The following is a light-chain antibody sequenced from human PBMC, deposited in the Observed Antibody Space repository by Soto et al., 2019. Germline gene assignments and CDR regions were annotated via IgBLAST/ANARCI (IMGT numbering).Light chain of an antibody. CDR1: QSVSSSY. Sequence: EIVLTQSPGTLSLSPGESATLSCRASQSVSSSYLAWYQQKPGQAPRLLIYGASSRATGIPDRFSGSGSGTDFTLTISRLEPEDCAVYYCQQYGSSPLLTFGGGTKVEIK. V-gene: IGKV3-20*01. J-gene: IGKJ4*01. CDR3: QQYGSSPLLT. CDR2: GAS.